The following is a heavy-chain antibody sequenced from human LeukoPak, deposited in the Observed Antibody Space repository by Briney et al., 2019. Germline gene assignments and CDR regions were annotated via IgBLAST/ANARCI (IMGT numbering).Heavy chain of an antibody. CDR1: GGTFSSYA. CDR3: ARRSGESLDYYYGMDV. D-gene: IGHD3-10*01. J-gene: IGHJ6*02. V-gene: IGHV1-69*13. CDR2: IIPIFGTA. Sequence: ASVKVSCKASGGTFSSYAISWVRQAPGQGLEWMGGIIPIFGTANYAQKFQGRVTITADESTSTAYMELSSLRSEDTAVYYCARRSGESLDYYYGMDVWGQGTTVTVSS.